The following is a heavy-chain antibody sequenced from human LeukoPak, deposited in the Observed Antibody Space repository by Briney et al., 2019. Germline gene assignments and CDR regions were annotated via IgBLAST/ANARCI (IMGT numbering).Heavy chain of an antibody. V-gene: IGHV3-30*02. J-gene: IGHJ4*02. CDR1: GFIFNTYG. D-gene: IGHD2-21*01. CDR2: IRNDGSDK. CDR3: AKDRAYGQFLWGNDY. Sequence: GGSLRLSCVASGFIFNTYGMHWVRQAPGKGLEWVAFIRNDGSDKYYAVSVKGRFTISRENSKNTLYLQMNSLRVEDTALYYCAKDRAYGQFLWGNDYWGQGTLVTVSS.